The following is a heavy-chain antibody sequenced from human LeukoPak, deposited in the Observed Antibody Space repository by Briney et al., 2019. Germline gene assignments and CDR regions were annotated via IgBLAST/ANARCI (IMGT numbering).Heavy chain of an antibody. Sequence: GGSLRLSCAASGFSFNDCYMTWVRQAPGKGLEWVANVNPDASEKQYVDSVKGRFTISRDNDKNSLYLQMNSLRLEDTGVYHCARDTYYRGGDGAFVLWAQGTLVTVS. CDR3: ARDTYYRGGDGAFVL. J-gene: IGHJ3*01. D-gene: IGHD3-10*01. CDR2: VNPDASEK. CDR1: GFSFNDCY. V-gene: IGHV3-7*01.